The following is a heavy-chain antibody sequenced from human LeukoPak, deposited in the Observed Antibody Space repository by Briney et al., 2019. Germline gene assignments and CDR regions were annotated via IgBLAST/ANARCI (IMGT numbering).Heavy chain of an antibody. CDR2: IYSDGSA. J-gene: IGHJ6*03. Sequence: PGGSLRLSCAAPGFTVSGYYMNWVRQAPGKGLEWVSVIYSDGSAYYADSVKGRFTISRDNSKNTLHLQMNSLRAEDTAVYYCARSKVETGRYFYYYMDVWGKGTTVTVSS. D-gene: IGHD4-23*01. CDR3: ARSKVETGRYFYYYMDV. CDR1: GFTVSGYY. V-gene: IGHV3-53*01.